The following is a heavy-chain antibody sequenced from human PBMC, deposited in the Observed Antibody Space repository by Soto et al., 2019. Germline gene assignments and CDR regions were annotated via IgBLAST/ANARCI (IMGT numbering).Heavy chain of an antibody. J-gene: IGHJ4*02. CDR1: GFTFSNYG. Sequence: PGGSLSLSCAASGFTFSNYGMHWVRQALGKGLEWVAVISYDGSNKYYADSVKGRFTISRDNSKNTLYLQMNSLRAEDTAVYYCAKEWVYDSSGWSFDYWGQGTLVTV. CDR2: ISYDGSNK. V-gene: IGHV3-30*18. CDR3: AKEWVYDSSGWSFDY. D-gene: IGHD3-22*01.